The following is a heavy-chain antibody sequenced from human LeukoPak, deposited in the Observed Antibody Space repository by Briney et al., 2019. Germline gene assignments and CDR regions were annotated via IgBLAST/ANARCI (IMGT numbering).Heavy chain of an antibody. D-gene: IGHD5-18*01. CDR1: GFTFDDYG. CDR2: VNWDGDST. J-gene: IGHJ4*02. Sequence: PGGSLRLSCAASGFTFDDYGMSWVRQAPGKGLEWVSGVNWDGDSTVYADSVKGRFTISRDNAKNSLYLQMNSLRAEDTALYYCARPTNTAMVPSYFDYWGQGTLVTVSS. V-gene: IGHV3-20*04. CDR3: ARPTNTAMVPSYFDY.